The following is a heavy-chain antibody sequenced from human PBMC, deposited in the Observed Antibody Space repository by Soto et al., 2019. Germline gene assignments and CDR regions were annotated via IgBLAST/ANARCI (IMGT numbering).Heavy chain of an antibody. J-gene: IGHJ5*02. CDR2: ITPAGTIT. Sequence: MQMVESGGGSVQPGGSLRLSCAASGFPFSHYWMHWVRQTPGKGLVWVSRITPAGTITNYADSVEGRFTISRDNAHSALFLQMNSLSAEDTAIYYCTSDTFGLRDTWGQGTLVTVSS. V-gene: IGHV3-74*01. CDR1: GFPFSHYW. CDR3: TSDTFGLRDT. D-gene: IGHD3-16*01.